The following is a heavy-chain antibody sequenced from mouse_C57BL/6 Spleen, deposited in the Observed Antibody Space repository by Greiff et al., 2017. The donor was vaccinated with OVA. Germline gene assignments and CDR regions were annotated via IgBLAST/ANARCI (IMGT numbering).Heavy chain of an antibody. CDR2: ISYDGSN. J-gene: IGHJ2*01. CDR1: GYSITSGYY. D-gene: IGHD5-5*01. CDR3: ARGGTTSYFDY. Sequence: EVQLVESGPGLVKPSQSLSLTCSVTGYSITSGYYWNWIRQFPGNKLEWMGYISYDGSNNYNPSLKNRISITRDTSKNQFFLKLNSVTTEDTATYYCARGGTTSYFDYWGQGTTLTVSS. V-gene: IGHV3-6*01.